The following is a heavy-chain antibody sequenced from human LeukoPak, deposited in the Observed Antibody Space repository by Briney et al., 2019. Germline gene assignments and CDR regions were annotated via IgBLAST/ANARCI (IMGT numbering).Heavy chain of an antibody. J-gene: IGHJ6*03. V-gene: IGHV3-23*01. CDR2: ISGSGGST. D-gene: IGHD4-17*01. CDR3: AKAASKRTDYGDYAFYYYMDV. CDR1: GFTFSSSA. Sequence: PGGSLRLSCAASGFTFSSSAMSWVRQAPGKGLEWVSAISGSGGSTYYADSVKGRFTISRDNSKNTLYLQMNSLRVEDTAVYYCAKAASKRTDYGDYAFYYYMDVWGKGTTVTISS.